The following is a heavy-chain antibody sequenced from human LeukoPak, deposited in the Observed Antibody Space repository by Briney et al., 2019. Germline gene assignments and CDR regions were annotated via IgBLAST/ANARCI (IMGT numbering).Heavy chain of an antibody. CDR3: ARRYYDFWSGYDP. V-gene: IGHV4-61*02. Sequence: SQTLSLTCTVSGGSISSGSYYWSWIRQPAGKGLEWIGRIYTSGSTNYNLSLKSRVTISVDTSKNQFSLKLSSVTAADTAVYYCARRYYDFWSGYDPWGQGTLVTVSS. CDR2: IYTSGST. D-gene: IGHD3-3*01. CDR1: GGSISSGSYY. J-gene: IGHJ5*02.